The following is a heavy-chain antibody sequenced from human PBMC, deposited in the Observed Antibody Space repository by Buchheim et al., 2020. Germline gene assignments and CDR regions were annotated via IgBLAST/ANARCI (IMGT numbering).Heavy chain of an antibody. Sequence: VQLVESGGSVVQPGRSLRLSCAASGFTFSSYGMHWVRQAPGKGLEWVAVISYDGSNKYYADSVKGRFTISRDNSKNTLYLQMNSLRAEDTAVYYCAKTLRSYSSGSRAFDYWGQGTL. J-gene: IGHJ4*02. CDR3: AKTLRSYSSGSRAFDY. D-gene: IGHD6-19*01. CDR2: ISYDGSNK. CDR1: GFTFSSYG. V-gene: IGHV3-30*18.